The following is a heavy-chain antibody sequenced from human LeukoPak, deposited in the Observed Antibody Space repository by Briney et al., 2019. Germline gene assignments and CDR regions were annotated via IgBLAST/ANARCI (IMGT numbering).Heavy chain of an antibody. J-gene: IGHJ6*02. Sequence: SETLSLTCTVSGGSISCYYWSWIRQPPGKGLEWIAYIYYNGISNYNPSLKSRVIISVDSSKNQFSLKLSSVTAADTAVYYCARGGPFWYVWGQGTTVTVSS. V-gene: IGHV4-59*01. CDR1: GGSISCYY. CDR3: ARGGPFWYV. D-gene: IGHD3-3*01. CDR2: IYYNGIS.